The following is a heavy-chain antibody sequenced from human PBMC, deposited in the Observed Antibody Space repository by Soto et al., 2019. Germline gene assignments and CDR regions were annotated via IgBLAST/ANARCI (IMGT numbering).Heavy chain of an antibody. Sequence: ASVKVSCKASGYTFTGYYMHWVRQAPRQGLEGMGWINPNSGGTNYAQKFQGWVTMTRDTSISTAYMELSRLRSDDTAVYYCAILRPNFTPMHRESYYGMDVWGEGTTVTVSS. CDR3: AILRPNFTPMHRESYYGMDV. CDR2: INPNSGGT. J-gene: IGHJ6*04. CDR1: GYTFTGYY. V-gene: IGHV1-2*04. D-gene: IGHD3-9*01.